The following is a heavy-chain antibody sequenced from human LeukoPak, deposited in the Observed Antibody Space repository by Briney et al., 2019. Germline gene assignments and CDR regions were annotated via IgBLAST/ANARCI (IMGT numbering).Heavy chain of an antibody. Sequence: SETLSLTCTVSGGSISSYYWSWIRQSPGKGLECIGYIHYTGSTNYNPSLKSRVTISVETSKDQFSLKLKSVTAADTAVYYCARGGYYGSGNDFRFDPWGQGTLVTVSS. V-gene: IGHV4-59*01. CDR2: IHYTGST. D-gene: IGHD3-10*01. J-gene: IGHJ5*02. CDR3: ARGGYYGSGNDFRFDP. CDR1: GGSISSYY.